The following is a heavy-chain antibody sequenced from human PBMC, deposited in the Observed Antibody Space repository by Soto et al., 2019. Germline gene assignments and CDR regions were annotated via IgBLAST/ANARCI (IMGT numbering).Heavy chain of an antibody. D-gene: IGHD6-19*01. J-gene: IGHJ5*02. CDR2: ISKDGMNK. V-gene: IGHV3-30*04. CDR1: GFSFSSYA. Sequence: QVRLVESGGGVVQPGRSLRLSCTASGFSFSSYAMYWFRQPPGKGLEWVAVISKDGMNKNYAESVKGRVTVSRDNANYSLDLQLNSVRGADKGMYYCARDMYSSDYFVKWFEPWGQGTLVTVSS. CDR3: ARDMYSSDYFVKWFEP.